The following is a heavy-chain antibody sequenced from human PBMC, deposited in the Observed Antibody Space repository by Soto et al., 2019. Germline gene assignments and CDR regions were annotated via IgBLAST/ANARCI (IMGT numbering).Heavy chain of an antibody. CDR1: GFTFANVW. J-gene: IGHJ3*02. CDR2: VKNKGGGGTT. CDR3: TTIRGFDI. V-gene: IGHV3-15*07. Sequence: EAQLVESGGGLVKPGGSLRLSCESSGFTFANVWMNWVRQAPGRGLEWVGRVKNKGGGGTTDYAPPVKERFSISRDDYKNTLYLQMNSLKFEDTALYYCTTIRGFDIWGHGTMVTVSS.